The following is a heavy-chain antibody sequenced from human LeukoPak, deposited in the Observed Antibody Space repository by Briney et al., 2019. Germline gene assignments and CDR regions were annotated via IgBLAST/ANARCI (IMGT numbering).Heavy chain of an antibody. V-gene: IGHV1-2*02. CDR1: GYTFTGYY. CDR2: INPNSGGT. D-gene: IGHD1-26*01. J-gene: IGHJ4*02. CDR3: ARVGGATTFYFDY. Sequence: GASVKVSCKASGYTFTGYYMHWVRQAPGQGLEWMGWINPNSGGTNYAQKFQGRVTMTRDTSISTAYMELSRLRFDDTAVYYCARVGGATTFYFDYWGQGTLVTVSS.